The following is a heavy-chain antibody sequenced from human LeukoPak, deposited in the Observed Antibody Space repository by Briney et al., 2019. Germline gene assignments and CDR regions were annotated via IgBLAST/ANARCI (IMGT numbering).Heavy chain of an antibody. CDR1: GFTFSSYA. J-gene: IGHJ6*02. CDR3: AKAAAGTNYYYGIDV. D-gene: IGHD6-13*01. CDR2: FSAIGDNT. V-gene: IGHV3-23*01. Sequence: GGSLRLSCAASGFTFSSYAMSWVRQAPGKGLEWVSAFSAIGDNTYYADSVKGRFTISRDNSKNTLYLQMNSLRAEDTAVYYCAKAAAGTNYYYGIDVWGQGTTVTVSS.